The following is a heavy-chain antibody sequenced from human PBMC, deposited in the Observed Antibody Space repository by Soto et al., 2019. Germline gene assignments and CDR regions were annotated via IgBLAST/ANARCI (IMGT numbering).Heavy chain of an antibody. V-gene: IGHV5-10-1*01. CDR2: IDPSDSYT. CDR3: ARRPSYSSSWHNRFAP. CDR1: GYSFTSYL. J-gene: IGHJ5*02. Sequence: PXESLKTSLQGSGYSFTSYLLIWVRQMPGKGLEWMGRIDPSDSYTNYSPSFQGHVTISADKSISTAYLQWSSLKASDTAMYYCARRPSYSSSWHNRFAPWGKGTLVT. D-gene: IGHD6-13*01.